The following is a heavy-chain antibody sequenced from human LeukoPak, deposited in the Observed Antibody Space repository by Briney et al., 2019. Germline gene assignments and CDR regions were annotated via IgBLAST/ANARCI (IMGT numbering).Heavy chain of an antibody. CDR3: ARDSYDFWSGYYRRALDG. Sequence: GASVKVSCKASGYTFTSYGISWVRQAPGQGLEWMGGIIPIFGTANYAQKFQGRVTITADESTSTAYMELSSLRSEDTAVYYCARDSYDFWSGYYRRALDGWGQGTLVTVSS. V-gene: IGHV1-69*13. J-gene: IGHJ4*02. CDR1: GYTFTSYG. CDR2: IIPIFGTA. D-gene: IGHD3-3*01.